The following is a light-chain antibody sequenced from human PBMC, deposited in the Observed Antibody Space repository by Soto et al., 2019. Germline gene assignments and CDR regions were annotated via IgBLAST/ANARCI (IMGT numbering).Light chain of an antibody. V-gene: IGLV2-8*01. Sequence: QSALTQPPSASWSPGQSVTISCTGTSSDVGGYNYVSWYQQYPGKAPKLMIYEVSKRPSGVPDRFSGSKSGKTASLTVSGLQAEDEADYYCSSYAGSNIWVFGGGTKLTVL. CDR1: SSDVGGYNY. J-gene: IGLJ3*02. CDR3: SSYAGSNIWV. CDR2: EVS.